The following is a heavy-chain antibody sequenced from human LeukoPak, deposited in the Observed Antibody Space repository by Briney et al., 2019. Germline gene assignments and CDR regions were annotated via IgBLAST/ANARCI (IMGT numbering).Heavy chain of an antibody. J-gene: IGHJ4*02. D-gene: IGHD3-22*01. CDR2: ISSSSSYI. Sequence: GGSLRLSCAASGFTFSSYSMNWVRQAPGKGLEWVSSISSSSSYIYYADSVKGRFTISRDNAKNSLYLQMNSLRAEDTAVYYCASMGRGSYYYDSSGYPHRGYWGQGTLVTVSS. CDR3: ASMGRGSYYYDSSGYPHRGY. CDR1: GFTFSSYS. V-gene: IGHV3-21*01.